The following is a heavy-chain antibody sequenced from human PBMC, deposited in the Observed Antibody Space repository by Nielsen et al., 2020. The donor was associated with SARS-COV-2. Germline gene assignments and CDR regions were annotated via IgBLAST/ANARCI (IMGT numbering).Heavy chain of an antibody. Sequence: GGSLRLSCAASGFTFSSYWMTWVRQAPGKGLEWVGNIKLDGSEKYYVDPVKGRFTISRDNARNTLYLQMNSLRVEDTAVYYCARVGSYDDPEYLDYWGQGALVTVSS. CDR2: IKLDGSEK. J-gene: IGHJ4*02. CDR3: ARVGSYDDPEYLDY. CDR1: GFTFSSYW. D-gene: IGHD3-22*01. V-gene: IGHV3-7*01.